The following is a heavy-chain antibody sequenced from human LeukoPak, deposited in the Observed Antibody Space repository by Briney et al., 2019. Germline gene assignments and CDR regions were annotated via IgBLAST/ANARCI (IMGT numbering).Heavy chain of an antibody. CDR2: IIPIFGTA. CDR1: GGTFSSYA. D-gene: IGHD3-22*01. V-gene: IGHV1-69*13. J-gene: IGHJ4*02. Sequence: ASVKVSCKASGGTFSSYAISWVRQAPGQGLEWMGGIIPIFGTANYAQKFQGRVTITADESTSTAYMKLSSLRSEDTAVYYCARTTTYYYDSSGYPLGYWGQGTLVTVSS. CDR3: ARTTTYYYDSSGYPLGY.